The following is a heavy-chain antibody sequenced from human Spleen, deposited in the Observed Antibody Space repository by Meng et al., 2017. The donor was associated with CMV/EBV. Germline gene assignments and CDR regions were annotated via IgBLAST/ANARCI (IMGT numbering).Heavy chain of an antibody. CDR2: IYYSGST. Sequence: ETLSRTCTVSGGSISSYYWSWIRQPPGKGLEWIGDIYYSGSTNYNPSLKSRVTISVDTSKNQFSLKLSSVTAADTAVYYCARSGWLRSYFDYWGQGTLVTVSS. CDR3: ARSGWLRSYFDY. D-gene: IGHD5-12*01. V-gene: IGHV4-59*01. CDR1: GGSISSYY. J-gene: IGHJ4*02.